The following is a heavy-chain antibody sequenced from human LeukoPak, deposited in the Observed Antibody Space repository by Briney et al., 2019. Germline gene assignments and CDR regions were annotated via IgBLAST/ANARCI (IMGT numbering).Heavy chain of an antibody. D-gene: IGHD3-3*02. CDR2: ISNIGSTT. CDR1: GLTLSNYY. V-gene: IGHV3-11*04. CDR3: ASDISNKGFDY. Sequence: PGGSLRLSCAAPGLTLSNYYMSWIRQAPGRGLEWVSYISNIGSTTHHADSVKGRFTISRDNAKNSLYLQMNSLRAEDTAVYYCASDISNKGFDYWGQGTLVTVSS. J-gene: IGHJ4*02.